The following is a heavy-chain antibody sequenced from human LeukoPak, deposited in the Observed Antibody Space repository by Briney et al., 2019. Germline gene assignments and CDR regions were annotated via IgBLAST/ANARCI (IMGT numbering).Heavy chain of an antibody. J-gene: IGHJ4*02. CDR2: ISGSGGST. CDR1: GFTFSSYG. D-gene: IGHD6-19*01. V-gene: IGHV3-23*01. Sequence: GGSLRLSCAASGFTFSSYGMHWVRQAPGKGLEWVSAISGSGGSTYYADSVKGRFTISRDNSKNTLYLQMNSLRAEDTAVYYCAKETSSGWFNFDYWGQGTLVTVSS. CDR3: AKETSSGWFNFDY.